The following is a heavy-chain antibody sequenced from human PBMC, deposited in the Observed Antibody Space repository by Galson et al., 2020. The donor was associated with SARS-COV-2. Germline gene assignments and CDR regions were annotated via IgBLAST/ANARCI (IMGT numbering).Heavy chain of an antibody. CDR1: GFTFSSYG. Sequence: QIGESLKISCAAPGFTFSSYGMHWVRQAPGKGLEWVAVIWYDGSNKYYADSVKGRFTISRDNSKNTLYLQMNSLRAEDTAVYYCAKEQLGNFDYWGQGTLVTVSS. CDR2: IWYDGSNK. V-gene: IGHV3-33*06. CDR3: AKEQLGNFDY. J-gene: IGHJ4*02. D-gene: IGHD7-27*01.